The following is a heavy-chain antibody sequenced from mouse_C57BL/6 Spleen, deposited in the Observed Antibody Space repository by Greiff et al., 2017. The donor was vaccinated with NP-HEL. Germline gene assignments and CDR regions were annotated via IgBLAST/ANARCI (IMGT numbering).Heavy chain of an antibody. CDR1: GFTFSDYY. V-gene: IGHV5-12*01. Sequence: EVMLVESGGGLVQPGGSLKLSCAASGFTFSDYYMYWVRQTPEKRLEWVAYISNGGGSTYYPDTVKGRFTISRDNAKNTLYLQMSRLKSEDTAMYYCASSYGSRGAMDYWGQGTSVTVSS. J-gene: IGHJ4*01. CDR3: ASSYGSRGAMDY. D-gene: IGHD1-1*01. CDR2: ISNGGGST.